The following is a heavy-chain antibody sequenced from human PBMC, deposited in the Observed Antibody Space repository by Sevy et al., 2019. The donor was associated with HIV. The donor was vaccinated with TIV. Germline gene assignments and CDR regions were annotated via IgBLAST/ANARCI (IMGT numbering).Heavy chain of an antibody. Sequence: GGSLRLSCAASGFTFSSNAMSWVRQAPGKGLEWVGHIKSESDGGTTDFATPVKGRFIISRDDSKNTLYLQMNSLKTGDTALYYCTARNFDFWGRGTLVTVS. J-gene: IGHJ4*02. V-gene: IGHV3-15*01. CDR3: TARNFDF. CDR1: GFTFSSNA. CDR2: IKSESDGGTT.